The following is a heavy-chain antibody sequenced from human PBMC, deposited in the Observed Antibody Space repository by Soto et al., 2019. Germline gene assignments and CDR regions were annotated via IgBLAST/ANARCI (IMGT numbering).Heavy chain of an antibody. CDR3: ARQVSGGDPYYYYYMDV. V-gene: IGHV4-39*01. J-gene: IGHJ6*03. CDR2: IYYSGST. Sequence: PSETLSLTCTVSGGSISSSSYYWGWIRQPPGKGLEWIGSIYYSGSTYYNPSLKSRVTISVDTSKNQFSLKLSSVTAADTAVYYCARQVSGGDPYYYYYMDVWGKGTTVTVSS. D-gene: IGHD2-21*01. CDR1: GGSISSSSYY.